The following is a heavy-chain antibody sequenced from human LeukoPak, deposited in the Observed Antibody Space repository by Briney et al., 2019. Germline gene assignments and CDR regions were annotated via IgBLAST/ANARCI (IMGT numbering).Heavy chain of an antibody. CDR2: LSDSGGRT. V-gene: IGHV3-23*01. D-gene: IGHD6-13*01. Sequence: GGSLRLSCAVSGITLSNYGMSWVRQAPGKGLEWVAGLSDSGGRTNYADSVKGRFTISRDNAKNTLYLQMNSLRAEDTAVYYCARGAGGFDYWGQGILVTVSS. J-gene: IGHJ4*02. CDR3: ARGAGGFDY. CDR1: GITLSNYG.